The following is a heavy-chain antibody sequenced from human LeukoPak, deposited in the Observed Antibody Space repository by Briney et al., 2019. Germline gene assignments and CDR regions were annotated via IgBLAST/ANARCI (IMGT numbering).Heavy chain of an antibody. J-gene: IGHJ4*02. CDR2: VYYSGST. Sequence: SETLSLTCTVSGDSISSSTYYWGWIRQPPGKGLEWIGTVYYSGSTYYNPSLKSRVTISVDTSKNQFSLKLSSVTAADTAVYYCARRSSSWYFDYWGQGTLVTVSS. CDR3: ARRSSSWYFDY. CDR1: GDSISSSTYY. D-gene: IGHD6-13*01. V-gene: IGHV4-39*01.